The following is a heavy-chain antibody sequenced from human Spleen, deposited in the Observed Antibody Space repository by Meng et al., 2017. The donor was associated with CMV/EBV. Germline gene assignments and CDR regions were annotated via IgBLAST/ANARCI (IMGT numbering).Heavy chain of an antibody. D-gene: IGHD2-15*01. V-gene: IGHV3-74*01. J-gene: IGHJ4*02. CDR3: ARDPGLQGYFDY. Sequence: GESLKISCAASGFTFSSYWMHWVRQAPGKGLVWVSRINSDGSSTSYADSVKGRFTISRDNAKNTLYLQMNSLRSDDTAVYYCARDPGLQGYFDYWGQGTLVTVSS. CDR2: INSDGSST. CDR1: GFTFSSYW.